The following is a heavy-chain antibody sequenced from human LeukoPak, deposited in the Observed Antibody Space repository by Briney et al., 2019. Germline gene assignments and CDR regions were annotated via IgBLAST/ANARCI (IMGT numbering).Heavy chain of an antibody. CDR1: GFTFSSYA. CDR2: ISGSGGST. D-gene: IGHD2-15*01. CDR3: AKDLRAVVGYCSGGSCYPFAY. J-gene: IGHJ4*02. V-gene: IGHV3-23*01. Sequence: GGSLRLSCAASGFTFSSYAMSWVRQAPGKGLEWVSAISGSGGSTYYADSVKGRFTISRDNSKNTLYLQMNSLRVEDTAVYYCAKDLRAVVGYCSGGSCYPFAYWGQGTLVTVSS.